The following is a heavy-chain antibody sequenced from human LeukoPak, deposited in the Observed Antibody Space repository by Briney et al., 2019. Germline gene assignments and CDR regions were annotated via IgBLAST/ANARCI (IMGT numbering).Heavy chain of an antibody. CDR3: ARDGGSMYGSGSYYISAGFDV. D-gene: IGHD3-10*01. J-gene: IGHJ6*02. CDR1: GFTVSSNY. Sequence: GGSLRLSCADSGFTVSSNYMSWVRQAPGKGLEWVSVIYSGGRTYYADSVKGRFTISRDNSKNTLYLQMNSLRVEDTAVYYCARDGGSMYGSGSYYISAGFDVWGQGTTVTVSS. V-gene: IGHV3-53*01. CDR2: IYSGGRT.